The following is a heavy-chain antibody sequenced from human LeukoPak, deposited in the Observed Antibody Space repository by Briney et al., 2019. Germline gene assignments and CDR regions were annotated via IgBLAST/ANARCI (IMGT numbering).Heavy chain of an antibody. J-gene: IGHJ4*02. CDR3: AVRTGDLPYYFDY. D-gene: IGHD7-27*01. Sequence: GGSLRLSCAASGFTFSSYGMGWVRQAPGKGLQWVSGLSGRGGRTYYADSVKGRFTISRGNSKNTLHLQMNSLGADDTAVYYCAVRTGDLPYYFDYWGQGTLVTVSS. V-gene: IGHV3-23*01. CDR2: LSGRGGRT. CDR1: GFTFSSYG.